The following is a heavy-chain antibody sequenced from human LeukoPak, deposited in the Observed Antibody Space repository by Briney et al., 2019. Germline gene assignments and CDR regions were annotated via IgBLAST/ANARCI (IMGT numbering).Heavy chain of an antibody. CDR3: ARTRIMDV. D-gene: IGHD2-21*01. J-gene: IGHJ6*04. CDR2: FSSGASTK. Sequence: ELVSYFSSGASTKYYADSVKARFTISRDNAKNSQYLQMNSLRAEDTAVYYCARTRIMDVWGKGTTVTVSS. V-gene: IGHV3-48*03.